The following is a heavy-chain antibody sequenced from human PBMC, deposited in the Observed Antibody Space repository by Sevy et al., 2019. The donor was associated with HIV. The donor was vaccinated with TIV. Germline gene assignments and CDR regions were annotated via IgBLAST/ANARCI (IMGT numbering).Heavy chain of an antibody. CDR1: GFIFNTYN. D-gene: IGHD3-10*01. V-gene: IGHV3-21*01. CDR2: ITSSSTYI. CDR3: ARSFGLGTYWDAFDI. Sequence: GGSLRLSCAASGFIFNTYNMNWVRQAPGKGLEWVSSITSSSTYIYYADSVRGRFTISRDNTKNSLFLQMNSLRAEDTAVYYCARSFGLGTYWDAFDIWGRGTLVTVSS. J-gene: IGHJ3*02.